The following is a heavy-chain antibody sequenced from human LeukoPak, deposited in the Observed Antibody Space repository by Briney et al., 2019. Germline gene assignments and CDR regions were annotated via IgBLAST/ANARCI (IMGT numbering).Heavy chain of an antibody. Sequence: GGSLRLSCAASGFTFSNHAMHWVRQAPGKGVEWVAVISYDGSNKKYADSVKGRFTISRDNAKNTVYLQMNSLRTEDTAVYYCARVASSGIVGTTKGFDYWGQGTLVTVSS. J-gene: IGHJ4*02. CDR3: ARVASSGIVGTTKGFDY. V-gene: IGHV3-30-3*01. CDR2: ISYDGSNK. CDR1: GFTFSNHA. D-gene: IGHD1-26*01.